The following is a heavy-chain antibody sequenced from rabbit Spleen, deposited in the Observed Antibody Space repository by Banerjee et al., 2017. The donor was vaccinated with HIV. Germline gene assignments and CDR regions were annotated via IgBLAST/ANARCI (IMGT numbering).Heavy chain of an antibody. Sequence: QSLEESGGDLVKPGASLTLTCTASGVSFGSSSYMCWVRQAPGKGLEWIACIYGGGIGVKFYATWAKGRFTISRITSLNTVDLKMTSLTAADTATYFCTRGGKLYYHYADATHAADGMDLWGPGTLVTVS. CDR1: GVSFGSSSY. V-gene: IGHV1S40*01. CDR2: IYGGGIGVK. CDR3: TRGGKLYYHYADATHAADGMDL. D-gene: IGHD6-1*01. J-gene: IGHJ6*01.